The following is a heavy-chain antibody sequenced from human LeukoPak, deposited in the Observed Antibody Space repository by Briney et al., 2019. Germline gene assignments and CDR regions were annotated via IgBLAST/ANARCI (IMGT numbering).Heavy chain of an antibody. V-gene: IGHV4-39*01. J-gene: IGHJ4*02. CDR3: ARHWQSAPFDY. Sequence: KPSETLSLTCTVSGGSISSSSYYWGWIRQPPGKGLEWIGSIYYSGSTYYNPSLKSRVTISVDTSKNQFSLKLSSVTAADTAVYYCARHWQSAPFDYWGQGTLVTVSS. D-gene: IGHD6-25*01. CDR1: GGSISSSSYY. CDR2: IYYSGST.